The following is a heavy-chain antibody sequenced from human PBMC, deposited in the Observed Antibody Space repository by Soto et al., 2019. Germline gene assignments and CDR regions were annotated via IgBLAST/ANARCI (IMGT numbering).Heavy chain of an antibody. CDR3: ADLTYYYCGSDYPQHYYGMDV. D-gene: IGHD3-3*01. Sequence: SETLSLTCAVSGGSISSDTYSWSWIRQPPGKGLEWVGYIHHSGNTYFNPSLKSRVTISVDTSKNQFSLKLSSVTAADTAVYYSADLTYYYCGSDYPQHYYGMDVWGQGTTVTVS. CDR2: IHHSGNT. CDR1: GGSISSDTYS. V-gene: IGHV4-30-2*01. J-gene: IGHJ6*02.